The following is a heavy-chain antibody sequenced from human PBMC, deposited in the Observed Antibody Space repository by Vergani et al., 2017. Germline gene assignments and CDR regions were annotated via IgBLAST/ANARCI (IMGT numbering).Heavy chain of an antibody. CDR3: ARRSSSSLGYYYMDV. CDR1: GVTFSSYA. D-gene: IGHD6-6*01. J-gene: IGHJ6*03. Sequence: QVQLVQSGAEVKKPGSSVKVSCKASGVTFSSYAISWVRQAPGQGLEWMGGIIPIFGTANYAQKFQGRVTITADESTSTAYMELSSLRSEDTAVYYCARRSSSSLGYYYMDVWGKGTTVTVSS. V-gene: IGHV1-69*01. CDR2: IIPIFGTA.